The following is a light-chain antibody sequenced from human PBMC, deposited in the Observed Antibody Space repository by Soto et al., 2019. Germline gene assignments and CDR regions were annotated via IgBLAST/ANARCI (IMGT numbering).Light chain of an antibody. V-gene: IGKV3-15*01. J-gene: IGKJ4*01. CDR3: QQYNNWPPLT. CDR2: GAS. Sequence: EIVMTQSPATLSVSPGERATLSCRASQSVSSNLAWYQHKPGQAPRLLIYGASTRATGIPARFSGSVSGTEFTLTISSLQSEDFAVYYCQQYNNWPPLTFGGGTKVEIK. CDR1: QSVSSN.